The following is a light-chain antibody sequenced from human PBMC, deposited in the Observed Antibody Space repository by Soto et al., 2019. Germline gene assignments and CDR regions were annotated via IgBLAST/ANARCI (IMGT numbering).Light chain of an antibody. J-gene: IGLJ1*01. CDR3: SSYAPTVYV. CDR1: SSDVGGYNF. CDR2: EVS. V-gene: IGLV2-8*01. Sequence: QSVLTQPPSASGSPGHSVTIFCTGTSSDVGGYNFVSWFQQHPGKVPKLIMYEVSKRPSGVPDRFSGSKSGNTASLTVSGLQADDEADYYCSSYAPTVYVFGTGTKVTVL.